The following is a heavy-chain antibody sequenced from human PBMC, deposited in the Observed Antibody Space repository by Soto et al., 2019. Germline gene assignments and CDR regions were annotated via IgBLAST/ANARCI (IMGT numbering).Heavy chain of an antibody. CDR2: MSHSGGT. CDR3: ARVKRGTATTVVDAFDI. Sequence: QVQLQQWGAGLLKPSETLSLTCAVFGGSVNSGNYYWSWIRQPPGKGLEWIGEMSHSGGTHFNPSLKSRVTISVDTSKNQFSLKMSSVTAADTALYYCARVKRGTATTVVDAFDIWGPGTMVTVSS. J-gene: IGHJ3*02. D-gene: IGHD1-1*01. CDR1: GGSVNSGNYY. V-gene: IGHV4-34*01.